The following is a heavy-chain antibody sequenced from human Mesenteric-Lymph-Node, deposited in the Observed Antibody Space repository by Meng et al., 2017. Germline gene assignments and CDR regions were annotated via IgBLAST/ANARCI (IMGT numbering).Heavy chain of an antibody. Sequence: GESLKISCAASGFTFSSYAMSWVRQAPGKGLEWVSGITSDSSTYYADSVKGRFTISRDNSKNTLYLQMNSLSPEDTALYYCAKDLHYFSAMDVWGQGTTVTVSS. D-gene: IGHD3-16*01. CDR3: AKDLHYFSAMDV. J-gene: IGHJ6*02. V-gene: IGHV3-23*01. CDR2: ITSDSST. CDR1: GFTFSSYA.